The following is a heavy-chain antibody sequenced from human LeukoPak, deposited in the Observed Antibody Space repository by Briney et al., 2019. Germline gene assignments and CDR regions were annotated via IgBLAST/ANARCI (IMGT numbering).Heavy chain of an antibody. V-gene: IGHV3-7*02. D-gene: IGHD3-10*01. CDR2: IKQDGSEK. CDR3: VGLGEDY. CDR1: GFTFRRYW. J-gene: IGHJ4*02. Sequence: GGSLRLSCAASGFTFRRYWMSWARQASGKGLEWVANIKQDGSEKYYVDSVKGRFTISRDNAKNSLYLQMNSLRAEDTAVYYCVGLGEDYWGQGTLVTVSS.